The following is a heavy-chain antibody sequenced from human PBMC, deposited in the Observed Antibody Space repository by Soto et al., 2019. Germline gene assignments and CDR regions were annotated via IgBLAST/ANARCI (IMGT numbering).Heavy chain of an antibody. V-gene: IGHV3-30*18. D-gene: IGHD6-6*01. CDR1: GFTFSSYG. J-gene: IGHJ4*02. CDR2: ISYDGSNK. Sequence: GGSLRLSCAASGFTFSSYGMHWVRQAPGKGLEWVAVISYDGSNKYYADSVKGRFTISRDNSKNTLYLQMNSLRAEDTAVYYCAKDSLERQLVFDYWGQGTLVTVSS. CDR3: AKDSLERQLVFDY.